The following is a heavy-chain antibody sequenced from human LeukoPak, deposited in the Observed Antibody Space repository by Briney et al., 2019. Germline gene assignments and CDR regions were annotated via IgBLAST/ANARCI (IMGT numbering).Heavy chain of an antibody. J-gene: IGHJ5*02. CDR2: MNPNSGNT. D-gene: IGHD3-3*01. V-gene: IGHV1-8*01. CDR3: ARTKVVTYYDFWSGYYGVNWFDP. CDR1: GYTFTSYD. Sequence: ASVKVSCKASGYTFTSYDINWVRQATGQGLEWMGWMNPNSGNTGYAQKFQGRVTMTRNTSISTAYMELSSLRSEDTPVYYCARTKVVTYYDFWSGYYGVNWFDPWGQGTLVTVSS.